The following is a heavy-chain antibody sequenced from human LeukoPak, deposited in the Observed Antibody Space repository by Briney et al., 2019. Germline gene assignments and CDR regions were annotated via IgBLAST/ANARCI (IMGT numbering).Heavy chain of an antibody. CDR1: GFTFSSYW. J-gene: IGHJ4*02. V-gene: IGHV3-7*04. Sequence: GGSLRLSCAASGFTFSSYWLTWVRQAPGKGLEWVANIKQDGSAKYYVDSVKGRFTISRDNAEISLSLQMNSLGAEDTAVYYCARVLPYGSGIQGHWGQGTLVTVSS. CDR2: IKQDGSAK. D-gene: IGHD3-10*01. CDR3: ARVLPYGSGIQGH.